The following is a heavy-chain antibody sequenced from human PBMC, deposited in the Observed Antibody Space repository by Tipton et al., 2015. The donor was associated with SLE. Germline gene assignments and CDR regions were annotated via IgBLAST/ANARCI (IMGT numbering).Heavy chain of an antibody. CDR1: GYTFTNNA. V-gene: IGHV7-4-1*02. D-gene: IGHD3-3*01. Sequence: QVQLVQSESELRKPGASLKVSCKASGYTFTNNAINWVRQAPGQGLEWVGWINTNTGKPAYAQGFTGRFVLSLDTSVSTAYLQISSLKSEDTAVYYCARGIDFWSGYEKVSNGFDIWGQGTMVTVSS. J-gene: IGHJ3*02. CDR2: INTNTGKP. CDR3: ARGIDFWSGYEKVSNGFDI.